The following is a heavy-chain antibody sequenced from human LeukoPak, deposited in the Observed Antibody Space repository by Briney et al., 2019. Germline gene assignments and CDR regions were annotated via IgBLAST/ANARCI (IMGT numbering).Heavy chain of an antibody. CDR1: GFTFDDYG. CDR2: INWNGGST. V-gene: IGHV3-20*04. D-gene: IGHD3-10*01. Sequence: PGGSLRLSCAASGFTFDDYGMSWDRQAPGKGLEWVSGINWNGGSTGYADSVKGRFTISRDNAKNSLYLQMNSLRAEDTALYYCARADYYYGSGNRLGMDVWGQGTTVTVSS. CDR3: ARADYYYGSGNRLGMDV. J-gene: IGHJ6*02.